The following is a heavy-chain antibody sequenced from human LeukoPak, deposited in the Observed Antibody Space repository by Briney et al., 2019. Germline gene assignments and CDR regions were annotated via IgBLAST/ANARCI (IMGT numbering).Heavy chain of an antibody. J-gene: IGHJ6*03. V-gene: IGHV5-51*01. CDR2: IYPGDSNT. CDR1: GYSFTSYW. Sequence: GESLKISCKGSGYSFTSYWIGWVRQMPGKGLEWMGIIYPGDSNTRYSPSFQGQVTISADKSITTAYLQWSSLKASDTAIYYCARGPYCSSTSCYSPYYSYYMDVWGKGTTVTVS. D-gene: IGHD2-2*01. CDR3: ARGPYCSSTSCYSPYYSYYMDV.